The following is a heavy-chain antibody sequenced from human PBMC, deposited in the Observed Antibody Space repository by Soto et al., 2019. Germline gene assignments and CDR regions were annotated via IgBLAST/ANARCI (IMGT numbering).Heavy chain of an antibody. J-gene: IGHJ4*02. D-gene: IGHD3-10*01. CDR3: AKGSFGFDY. CDR1: GLTFTSYS. Sequence: GESLRLACPAAGLTFTSYSITWVRQVPGEGRQWGASISKSGDSTYYADSGKGRFSTARGNSKNTLYLQMNSLRAEYTAINYCAKGSFGFDYWGQGTMVTVSS. V-gene: IGHV3-23*01. CDR2: ISKSGDST.